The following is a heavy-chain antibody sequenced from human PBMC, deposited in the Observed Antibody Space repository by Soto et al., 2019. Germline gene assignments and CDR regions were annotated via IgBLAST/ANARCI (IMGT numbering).Heavy chain of an antibody. V-gene: IGHV1-69*13. CDR3: ARRGGYNPSKNPYYYGMDV. CDR1: GGAFSSYA. CDR2: IIPIFGTA. Sequence: SVKVSCKASGGAFSSYAISWVRQAPGQGLEWMGGIIPIFGTANYAQKFQGRVTITADESTSTAYTELSSLRSEDTAVYYCARRGGYNPSKNPYYYGMDVWGQGTTVTLSS. J-gene: IGHJ6*02. D-gene: IGHD5-12*01.